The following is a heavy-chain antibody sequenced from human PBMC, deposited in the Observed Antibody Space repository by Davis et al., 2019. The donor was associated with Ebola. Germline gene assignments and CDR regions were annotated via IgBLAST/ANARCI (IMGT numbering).Heavy chain of an antibody. Sequence: GESLKISCKGSGYSFTSYWNGWVRQVPGKGLEWMGIIYPGDSDTRYSPSFQGQVTISADKSISTAYLQWSSLKASDTAMYYCARYLSVFGFDYLGQGTLVTVSS. CDR2: IYPGDSDT. D-gene: IGHD2-21*01. J-gene: IGHJ4*02. CDR3: ARYLSVFGFDY. CDR1: GYSFTSYW. V-gene: IGHV5-51*01.